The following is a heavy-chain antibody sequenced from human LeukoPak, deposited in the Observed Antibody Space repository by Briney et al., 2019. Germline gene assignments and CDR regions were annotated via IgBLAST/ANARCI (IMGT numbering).Heavy chain of an antibody. CDR3: AKVFSPGIAVAGTYDY. Sequence: PGGSLRLSCAASGFTFSSYAMSWVRQAPGKGLEWVSAISGSSGSTYYADSVKGRFTISRDNSKNTLYLQMNSLRAEDTAVYYCAKVFSPGIAVAGTYDYWGQGTLVTVSS. D-gene: IGHD6-19*01. CDR1: GFTFSSYA. V-gene: IGHV3-23*01. J-gene: IGHJ4*02. CDR2: ISGSSGST.